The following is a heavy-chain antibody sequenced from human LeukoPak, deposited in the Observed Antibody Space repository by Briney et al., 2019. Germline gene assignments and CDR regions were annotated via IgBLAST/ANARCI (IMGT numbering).Heavy chain of an antibody. CDR1: GFAFSSYA. V-gene: IGHV3-23*01. Sequence: GGSLRLSCAASGFAFSSYAMSWVRQAPGKGLEWVSGISGSGGSTYYADSVKGRFTISRDNSKNTLYLQMNSLRAEDTAVYYCAKFPSYQYYYYYMNVWGKGTTVTVSS. J-gene: IGHJ6*03. CDR3: AKFPSYQYYYYYMNV. CDR2: ISGSGGST.